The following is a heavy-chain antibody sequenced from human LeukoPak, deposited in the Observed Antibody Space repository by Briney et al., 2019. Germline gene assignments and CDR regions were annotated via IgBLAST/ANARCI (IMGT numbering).Heavy chain of an antibody. CDR2: IYYSGST. V-gene: IGHV4-59*01. J-gene: IGHJ5*02. Sequence: SETLSLTCTVSGGSISSYYWSWIRQPPGKGLEWLGYIYYSGSTNYNPSLKSRVTISVDTSKNQFSLKLSSVTAADTAVYYCARDRTGTTRPVWFDPWGQGTLVTVSS. CDR3: ARDRTGTTRPVWFDP. CDR1: GGSISSYY. D-gene: IGHD1-1*01.